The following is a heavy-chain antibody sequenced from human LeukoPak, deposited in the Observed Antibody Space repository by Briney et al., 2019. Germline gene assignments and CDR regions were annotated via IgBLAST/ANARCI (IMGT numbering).Heavy chain of an antibody. J-gene: IGHJ4*02. CDR2: IYYSGST. V-gene: IGHV4-59*01. D-gene: IGHD1-1*01. Sequence: SETLSLTCTVSGGSISSYYWSWVRQPPGKGLEWIGYIYYSGSTNYNPSLESRVTISVDASKNQFSLKLSSVTAADTAVYYCAGLNWNDRDYWGQGTLVTVSS. CDR3: AGLNWNDRDY. CDR1: GGSISSYY.